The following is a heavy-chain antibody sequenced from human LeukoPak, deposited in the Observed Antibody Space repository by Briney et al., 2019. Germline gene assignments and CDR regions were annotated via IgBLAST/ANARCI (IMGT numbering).Heavy chain of an antibody. CDR3: ARDLGGTYYYDSSGYFNWLDP. J-gene: IGHJ5*02. Sequence: ASVKVSCKASGYTFTSYYMHWVRQAPGQGLEWMGWMSAYNGNTSYAQKLQGSVTMTTDPSTSTAYMELRSLRSDDTAVYYCARDLGGTYYYDSSGYFNWLDPWGQGTLVTVSS. CDR1: GYTFTSYY. V-gene: IGHV1-18*04. CDR2: MSAYNGNT. D-gene: IGHD3-22*01.